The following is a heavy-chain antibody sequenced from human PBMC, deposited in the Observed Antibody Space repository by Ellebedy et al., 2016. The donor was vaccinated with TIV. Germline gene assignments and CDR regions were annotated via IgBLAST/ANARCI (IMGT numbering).Heavy chain of an antibody. CDR1: GFIFSSYS. CDR2: ISSGGSWI. Sequence: PGGSLRLSCEVSGFIFSSYSMNWVRQAPGKGLEWISSISSGGSWIYYADSMRGRFSVSRDKANNSLYLQMNSLTADDTAIYDCARDGLRDTQKRGAFDIWGQGTMVTVSS. V-gene: IGHV3-21*01. CDR3: ARDGLRDTQKRGAFDI. J-gene: IGHJ3*02. D-gene: IGHD3-10*01.